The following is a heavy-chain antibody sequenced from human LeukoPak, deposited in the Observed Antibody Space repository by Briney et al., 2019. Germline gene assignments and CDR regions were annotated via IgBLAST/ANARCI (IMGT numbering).Heavy chain of an antibody. D-gene: IGHD3-16*01. V-gene: IGHV1-69*02. CDR3: ARVPRDYSRLGY. J-gene: IGHJ4*02. CDR1: GGTFSSYT. CDR2: IIPILGIA. Sequence: SVKVSCKASGGTFSSYTISWVRQAPGQGLEWMGRIIPILGIANYAQKFQGRVTITADKSTSTAYMELSSLRSEDTAVYYCARVPRDYSRLGYWGQGTLVTVSS.